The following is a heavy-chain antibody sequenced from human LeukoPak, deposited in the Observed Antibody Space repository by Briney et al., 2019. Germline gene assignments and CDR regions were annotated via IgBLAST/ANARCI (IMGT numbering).Heavy chain of an antibody. Sequence: GGSLRLSCAASGFTVSSNYMSWARQAPGKGLEWVSVIYSGGSTYYADSVKGRFTISRDNSKNTLYLQMNSLRAEDTAVYYRARDMGSFGMDVWGKGTTVTVSS. CDR2: IYSGGST. V-gene: IGHV3-53*01. D-gene: IGHD3-10*01. J-gene: IGHJ6*04. CDR1: GFTVSSNY. CDR3: ARDMGSFGMDV.